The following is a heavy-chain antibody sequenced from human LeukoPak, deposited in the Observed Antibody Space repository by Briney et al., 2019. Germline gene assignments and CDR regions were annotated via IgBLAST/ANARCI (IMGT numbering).Heavy chain of an antibody. CDR1: GFTFSSYS. Sequence: RGSLRLSCAASGFTFSSYSMHWVRQAPGRGLEWVAAIQYDGSIEYYADSVKGRFTISRDQSKNTLLQVNSLRAEDTAVYYCARDSCGSPSCFDYWGQGTLVTVSS. J-gene: IGHJ4*02. CDR2: IQYDGSIE. D-gene: IGHD2-2*01. V-gene: IGHV3-33*08. CDR3: ARDSCGSPSCFDY.